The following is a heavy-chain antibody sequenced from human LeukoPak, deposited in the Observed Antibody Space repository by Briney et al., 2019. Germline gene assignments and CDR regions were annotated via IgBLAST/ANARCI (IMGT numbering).Heavy chain of an antibody. CDR3: AREIFGSGSYPVF. CDR1: GFAFNTYA. Sequence: PGGSLTLSCAASGFAFNTYAMHWVGQAPGQGLEGVALIWHDGRHKSYSNSVRGQFTISIDNSKNTVSLQMNHLRPEDTAVYYCAREIFGSGSYPVFWGQDTLGTVSS. CDR2: IWHDGRHK. J-gene: IGHJ1*01. D-gene: IGHD3-10*01. V-gene: IGHV3-33*01.